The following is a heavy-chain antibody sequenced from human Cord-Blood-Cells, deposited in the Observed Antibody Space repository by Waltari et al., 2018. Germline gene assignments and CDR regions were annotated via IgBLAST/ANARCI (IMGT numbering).Heavy chain of an antibody. CDR3: ARDALYSGSYWYFDL. J-gene: IGHJ2*01. D-gene: IGHD1-26*01. CDR2: IIPIFGTA. CDR1: GGTFSSYA. Sequence: QVQLVQSGAEVKKPGSSVKVSCKASGGTFSSYAISWVRQDPGQGLEWMGVIIPIFGTANDARKFQGRVTITADESTSTAYMELSSLRSEDTAVYYCARDALYSGSYWYFDLWGRGTLVTVSS. V-gene: IGHV1-69*01.